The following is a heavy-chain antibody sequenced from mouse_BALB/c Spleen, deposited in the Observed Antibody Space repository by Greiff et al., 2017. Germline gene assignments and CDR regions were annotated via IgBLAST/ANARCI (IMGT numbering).Heavy chain of an antibody. CDR3: AKGITTVAY. D-gene: IGHD1-1*01. J-gene: IGHJ3*01. CDR1: GYTFTDYN. Sequence: EVKLMESGPELVKPGASVKISCKASGYTFTDYNMHWVKQSHGKSLEWIGYIYPYNGGTGYNQKFKSKATLTVDNSSSTAYMELRSLTSEDSAVYYCAKGITTVAYWGQGTLVTVSA. V-gene: IGHV1S29*02. CDR2: IYPYNGGT.